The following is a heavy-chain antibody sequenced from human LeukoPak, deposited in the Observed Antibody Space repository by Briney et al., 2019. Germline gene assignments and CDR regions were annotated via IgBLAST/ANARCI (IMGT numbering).Heavy chain of an antibody. V-gene: IGHV3-7*01. D-gene: IGHD3-22*01. CDR3: ARETDNSGYDY. CDR2: IKQDGSEK. CDR1: GFTFSSYW. J-gene: IGHJ4*02. Sequence: GGSLRLSCAASGFTFSSYWMSWVRQAPGKGLEWVANIKQDGSEKYYADSVKGRFTISRDNSKNTLYLQMNSLRAEDTAVYYCARETDNSGYDYWGQGTLVTVSS.